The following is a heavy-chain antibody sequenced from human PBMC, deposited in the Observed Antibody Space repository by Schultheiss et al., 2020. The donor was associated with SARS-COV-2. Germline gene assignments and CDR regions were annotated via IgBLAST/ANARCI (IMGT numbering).Heavy chain of an antibody. CDR1: GFTFSSYS. CDR3: ARGAGYYFDY. J-gene: IGHJ4*02. CDR2: INHSGST. Sequence: ESLKISCAASGFTFSSYSMNWVRQAPGKGLEWIGEINHSGSTNYNPSLKSRVTISVDTSKNQFSLKLSSVTAADTAVYYCARGAGYYFDYWGQGTLVTVSS. V-gene: IGHV4-34*01. D-gene: IGHD2-15*01.